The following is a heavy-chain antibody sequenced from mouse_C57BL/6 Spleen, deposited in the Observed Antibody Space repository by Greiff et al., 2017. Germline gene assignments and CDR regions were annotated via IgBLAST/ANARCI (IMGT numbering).Heavy chain of an antibody. D-gene: IGHD1-1*01. CDR3: ARYAQFITTVVATYDYAMDY. V-gene: IGHV1-55*01. Sequence: QVQLQQPGAELVKPGASVKMSCKASGYTFTSYWITWVKQRPGQGLEWIGDIYPGSGSTNYNEKFKSKATLTVDTSSSTAYMQLLSLTSENSAVNYCARYAQFITTVVATYDYAMDYWGQGTSVTVAS. J-gene: IGHJ4*01. CDR1: GYTFTSYW. CDR2: IYPGSGST.